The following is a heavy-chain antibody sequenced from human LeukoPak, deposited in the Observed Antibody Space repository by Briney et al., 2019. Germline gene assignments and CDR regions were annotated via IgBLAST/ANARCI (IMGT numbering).Heavy chain of an antibody. V-gene: IGHV4-4*09. J-gene: IGHJ4*02. CDR3: ARLNYRGGEALHFDY. CDR1: GGSLTNYY. D-gene: IGHD3-16*01. CDR2: IHSDGTT. Sequence: PSGTLSLTCSVSGGSLTNYYWGWVRQPPGKGLEYIGYIHSDGTTNYNPSLKSRVTVSLDTSRTHFSLRLSFVTAADPAVYFCARLNYRGGEALHFDYWGQGTLVAVSS.